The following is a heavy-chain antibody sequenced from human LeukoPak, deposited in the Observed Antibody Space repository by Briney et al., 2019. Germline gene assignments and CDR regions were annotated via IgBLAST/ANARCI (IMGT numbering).Heavy chain of an antibody. CDR3: AITTPDAFDI. Sequence: PSETLSLTCTVSGGSISSSSYYWSWIRQPPGKGLEWIGEINHSGSTNYNPSLKSRVTISVDTSKNQFSLKLSSVTAADTAVYYCAITTPDAFDIWGQGTMVTVSS. D-gene: IGHD2-15*01. CDR2: INHSGST. V-gene: IGHV4-39*07. CDR1: GGSISSSSYY. J-gene: IGHJ3*02.